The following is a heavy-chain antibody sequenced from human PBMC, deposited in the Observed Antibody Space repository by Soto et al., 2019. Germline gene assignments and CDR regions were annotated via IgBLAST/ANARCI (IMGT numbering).Heavy chain of an antibody. D-gene: IGHD5-12*01. Sequence: QVQIVQSGAELKKPGASVRISCKASGLSFTSYFMHWVRQAPGQGLEWMARINPAGGATNFAPKFQGRVSLTSDTSTGTVYMDLHSLRSDDTAVYFCATASYSSGYVGAEDWGLGTQVTVSS. J-gene: IGHJ4*02. CDR2: INPAGGAT. CDR3: ATASYSSGYVGAED. V-gene: IGHV1-46*01. CDR1: GLSFTSYF.